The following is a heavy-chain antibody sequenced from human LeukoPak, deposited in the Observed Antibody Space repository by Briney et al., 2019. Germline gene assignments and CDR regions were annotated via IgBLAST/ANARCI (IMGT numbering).Heavy chain of an antibody. J-gene: IGHJ4*02. CDR1: GFTFSSYA. CDR3: AKVPSSTWSLAPDYFDY. Sequence: GGSLRLSCAASGFTFSSYAMNWVRQAPGKGLEWVSGISGSGGRTNYADSVKGRFTISRDNSKNTLYLQMNSLRAEDTAVYYCAKVPSSTWSLAPDYFDYWGRGTLVTVSS. CDR2: ISGSGGRT. D-gene: IGHD6-13*01. V-gene: IGHV3-23*01.